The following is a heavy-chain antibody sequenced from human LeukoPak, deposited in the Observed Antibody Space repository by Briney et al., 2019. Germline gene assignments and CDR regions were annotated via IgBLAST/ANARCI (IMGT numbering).Heavy chain of an antibody. CDR1: GGSLSDYY. CDR2: INQGGST. CDR3: ARGPRFTYYYGSGSYQY. D-gene: IGHD3-10*01. V-gene: IGHV4-34*01. Sequence: SETLSLTCAVYGGSLSDYYWSWIRQPPRKGLEWIGEINQGGSTTYNPSLKSRVTISVDTSKSQFFLKLNSVTAADTAVYYCARGPRFTYYYGSGSYQYWGQGALVTVSS. J-gene: IGHJ4*02.